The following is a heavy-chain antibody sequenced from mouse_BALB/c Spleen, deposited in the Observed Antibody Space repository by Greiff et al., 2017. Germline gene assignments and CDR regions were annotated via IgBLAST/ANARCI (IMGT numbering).Heavy chain of an antibody. J-gene: IGHJ4*01. CDR3: ARSPGLRRAYYAMDY. V-gene: IGHV5-4*02. CDR2: ISDGGSYT. Sequence: EVMLVESGGGLVKPGGSLKLSCAASGFTFSDYYMYWVRQTPEKRLEWVATISDGGSYTYYPDSVKGRFTISRDNPKNTLFLQMTSLRSEDTAMYNCARSPGLRRAYYAMDYWGQGTSVTVSS. D-gene: IGHD2-2*01. CDR1: GFTFSDYY.